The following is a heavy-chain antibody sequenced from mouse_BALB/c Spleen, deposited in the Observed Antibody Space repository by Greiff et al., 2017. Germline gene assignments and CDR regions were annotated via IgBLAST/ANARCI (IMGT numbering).Heavy chain of an antibody. V-gene: IGHV1S56*01. CDR2: IYPGDGST. CDR1: GFNIKDYY. CDR3: ARGGITGAMDY. D-gene: IGHD2-4*01. Sequence: QVQLQQSGAELVRSGASVKLSCTASGFNIKDYYMHWVKQRPGQGLEWIGWIYPGDGSTKYNEKFKGKATLTADKSSSTAYMQLSSLTSENSAVYFCARGGITGAMDYWGQGTSVTVSS. J-gene: IGHJ4*01.